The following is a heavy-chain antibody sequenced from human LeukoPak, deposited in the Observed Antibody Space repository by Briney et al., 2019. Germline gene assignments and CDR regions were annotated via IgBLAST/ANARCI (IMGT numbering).Heavy chain of an antibody. V-gene: IGHV5-51*01. J-gene: IGHJ3*02. D-gene: IGHD3-22*01. CDR2: IYPGDSDT. Sequence: GESLKISCKGSGYSFTSYWIGWVRQMPGKGLEWMGIIYPGDSDTRYSPSFQGQVTISADKSISTAYLQWSSLKASDTAMYYCARRYYYDSSGYRTDAFDIWGQGTMVTVSS. CDR3: ARRYYYDSSGYRTDAFDI. CDR1: GYSFTSYW.